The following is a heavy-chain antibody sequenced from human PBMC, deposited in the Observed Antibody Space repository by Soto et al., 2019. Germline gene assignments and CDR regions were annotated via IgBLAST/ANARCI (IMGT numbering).Heavy chain of an antibody. D-gene: IGHD3-22*01. Sequence: ASVKVSCKTSGYTFTTSAMHWVRQAPGQRLEWMGYINAGNGYTKYSQKFQGRVTITRDTSASTVYMELSSLRSEDTAVYYCARDLNRGDYYDSSGSFDYWGQGTLVTVSS. CDR1: GYTFTTSA. J-gene: IGHJ4*02. CDR2: INAGNGYT. CDR3: ARDLNRGDYYDSSGSFDY. V-gene: IGHV1-3*01.